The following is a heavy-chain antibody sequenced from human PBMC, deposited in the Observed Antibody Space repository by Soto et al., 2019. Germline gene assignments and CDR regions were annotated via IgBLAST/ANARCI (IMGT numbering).Heavy chain of an antibody. CDR2: IYYSGST. V-gene: IGHV4-59*08. CDR3: ARYVNLRGYSSGWGRVDP. CDR1: GGSISSYY. J-gene: IGHJ5*02. Sequence: SETLSLTCTVSGGSISSYYWSWIRQPPGKGLEWIGYIYYSGSTNYNPSLKSRVTISVDTSKNQFSLKLSSVTAADTAVYYCARYVNLRGYSSGWGRVDPWGQGTLVTVSS. D-gene: IGHD6-19*01.